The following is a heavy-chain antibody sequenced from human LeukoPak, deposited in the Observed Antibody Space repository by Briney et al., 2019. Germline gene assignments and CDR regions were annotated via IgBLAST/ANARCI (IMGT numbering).Heavy chain of an antibody. CDR2: IYSGGDT. Sequence: GGSLRLSCAASGFTFSSNYMNWVRQAPWKGLEWVSIIYSGGDTYYADSVKGRFTISRDNYKTTLYLQMNSLRPEDTAVYYCTRGPGSTWYSDYWGREPWSPSPQ. D-gene: IGHD6-13*01. CDR1: GFTFSSNY. CDR3: TRGPGSTWYSDY. V-gene: IGHV3-53*05. J-gene: IGHJ4*02.